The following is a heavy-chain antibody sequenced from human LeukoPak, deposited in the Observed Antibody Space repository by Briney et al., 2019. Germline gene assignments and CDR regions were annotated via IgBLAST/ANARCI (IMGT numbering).Heavy chain of an antibody. D-gene: IGHD5-12*01. CDR1: AFTVSSNY. Sequence: GGSLRLSCAASAFTVSSNYMSWVRQAPGKGLEWVSVIYSGGSTYYADSVKGRFTISGHNSKNTLYLQMNSLTAEDTAVYYCTYSGYEKGGFDYWGQGTLVTVSS. J-gene: IGHJ4*02. CDR2: IYSGGST. CDR3: TYSGYEKGGFDY. V-gene: IGHV3-53*04.